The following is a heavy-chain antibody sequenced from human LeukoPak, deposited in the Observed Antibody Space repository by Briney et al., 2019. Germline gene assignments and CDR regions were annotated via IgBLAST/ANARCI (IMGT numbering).Heavy chain of an antibody. CDR1: GFTFSSYA. D-gene: IGHD6-13*01. V-gene: IGHV4-34*01. CDR3: ARDGTSIAAAGMFDP. J-gene: IGHJ5*02. Sequence: PGGSLRLSCAASGFTFSSYAMSWIRQPPGKGLEWIGEINHSGSTNYNPSLKSQVTISVDTSKNQFSLKLSSVTAADTAVYYCARDGTSIAAAGMFDPWGQGTLVTVSS. CDR2: INHSGST.